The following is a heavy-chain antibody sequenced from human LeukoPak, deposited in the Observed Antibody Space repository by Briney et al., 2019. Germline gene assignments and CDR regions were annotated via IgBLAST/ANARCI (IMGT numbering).Heavy chain of an antibody. CDR1: GGSISSYY. V-gene: IGHV4-59*01. CDR2: IYYSGST. CDR3: AGGQQVDFDY. J-gene: IGHJ4*02. Sequence: PSETLSLTCTVSGGSISSYYWSWIRQPPGKGLEWIGYIYYSGSTNYNPSLKSRVTISVDTSKNQFSLKLSSVTAADTAVYYCAGGQQVDFDYWGQGTLVTVSS. D-gene: IGHD6-13*01.